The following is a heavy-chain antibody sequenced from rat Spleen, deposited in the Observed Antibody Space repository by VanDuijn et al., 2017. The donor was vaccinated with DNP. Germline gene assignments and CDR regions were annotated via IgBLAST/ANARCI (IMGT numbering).Heavy chain of an antibody. Sequence: EVQLVESGGGVVQPGRSLKLSCAASGFTFSYYGMAWVRQAPKKGLEWVTSISSSAGSTSYRDSVKGRFTIARDNAKNTLYLQMNSLRSEDTATYYCTSLYSSLIGAMDAWGQGTSVTVSS. CDR1: GFTFSYYG. CDR2: ISSSAGST. V-gene: IGHV5S13*01. J-gene: IGHJ4*01. CDR3: TSLYSSLIGAMDA. D-gene: IGHD1-2*01.